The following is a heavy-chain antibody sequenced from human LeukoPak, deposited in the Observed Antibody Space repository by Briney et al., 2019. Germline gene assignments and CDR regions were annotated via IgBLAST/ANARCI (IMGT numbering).Heavy chain of an antibody. CDR3: ARGYYDSSGYDAFDI. Sequence: PGRSLRLSCAASGFTFSSYAMHWVRQAPGKGLEWVAVISYDGSNKYYADSVKGRFTISRDNPKNTLYLQMNSLRAEDTAVYYCARGYYDSSGYDAFDIWGQGTMVTVSS. J-gene: IGHJ3*02. CDR2: ISYDGSNK. CDR1: GFTFSSYA. D-gene: IGHD3-22*01. V-gene: IGHV3-30-3*01.